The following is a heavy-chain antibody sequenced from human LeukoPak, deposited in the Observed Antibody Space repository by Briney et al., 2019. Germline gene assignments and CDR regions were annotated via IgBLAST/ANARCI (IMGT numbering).Heavy chain of an antibody. J-gene: IGHJ3*02. Sequence: SETLSLTCTVSGGSISSHYWSWIRQPPGKGLEWIGYIYYSGSTNYNPSLKSRVTISVDTSKNQFSLKLSSATAADTAVYYCVSEASGSSVFDIWGQGTMVTVSS. D-gene: IGHD1-26*01. CDR1: GGSISSHY. V-gene: IGHV4-59*11. CDR2: IYYSGST. CDR3: VSEASGSSVFDI.